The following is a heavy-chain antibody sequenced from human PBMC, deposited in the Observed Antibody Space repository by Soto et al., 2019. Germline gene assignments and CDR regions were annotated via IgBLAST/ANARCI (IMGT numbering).Heavy chain of an antibody. CDR3: ARERRVNWFDP. J-gene: IGHJ5*02. V-gene: IGHV4-30-4*01. Sequence: QVQLQESGPGLVKPAQTLSLTCTVSGGSISSGDYYWSWIRQPPGKGLEWIGYIYYSGSTYYNPSLKSRVTISVYTSNNQFSLKLSSVTAADTAVDFWARERRVNWFDPCGQGTLGTVSS. CDR2: IYYSGST. CDR1: GGSISSGDYY.